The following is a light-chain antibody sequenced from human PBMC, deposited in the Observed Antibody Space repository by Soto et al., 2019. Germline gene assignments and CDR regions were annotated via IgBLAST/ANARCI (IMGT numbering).Light chain of an antibody. CDR1: SSDIGNYNY. V-gene: IGLV2-14*01. J-gene: IGLJ1*01. Sequence: QSALTQPASVSGSPGQSITISCTGTSSDIGNYNYVSWYQQHPGKAPKLMISEVSNRPSGVSNRFSGSKSGNTASLTISGLQAEDEADYYCSSYTTGSTLYVFGSGTKLTVL. CDR2: EVS. CDR3: SSYTTGSTLYV.